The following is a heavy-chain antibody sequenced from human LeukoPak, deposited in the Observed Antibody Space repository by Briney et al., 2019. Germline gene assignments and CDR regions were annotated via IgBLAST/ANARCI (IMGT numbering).Heavy chain of an antibody. D-gene: IGHD3-10*01. Sequence: GASVKVSCKASGYTFSTYEINWARQATGQGLEWMGWMNPNTGNRGYAQKFQGRITMTRNTSISTAYMELSSLRSDDTAVYYCARAPLEGSGSALSGDYWGQGTLVTVSS. CDR1: GYTFSTYE. J-gene: IGHJ4*02. CDR2: MNPNTGNR. CDR3: ARAPLEGSGSALSGDY. V-gene: IGHV1-8*01.